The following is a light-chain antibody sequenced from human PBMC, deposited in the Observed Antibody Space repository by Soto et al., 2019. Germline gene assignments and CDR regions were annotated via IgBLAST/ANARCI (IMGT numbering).Light chain of an antibody. CDR2: DAS. J-gene: IGKJ1*01. Sequence: DIQMTQSPSSLSASVGDRVTITCRASRSISDWLAWYQQKPGKAPELLIFDASNLKSGVSSRFSGSGPGTEFTLTISRLQPDDVATYYCLQYSSHSWTFGQGTKVDIK. CDR1: RSISDW. V-gene: IGKV1-5*01. CDR3: LQYSSHSWT.